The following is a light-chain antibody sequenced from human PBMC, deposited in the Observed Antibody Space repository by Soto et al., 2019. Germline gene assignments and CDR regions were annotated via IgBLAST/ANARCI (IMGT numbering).Light chain of an antibody. Sequence: EIVLTQSPATLSLSPGERATLSCRPSQSVGYYLAWYQQRRGQAPRLLIYDASNRATGIPARFSGSGSGTDFTLTISSLEPEDFAVYYCQQRSNWPRTFGQGTKVDIK. CDR3: QQRSNWPRT. CDR2: DAS. CDR1: QSVGYY. V-gene: IGKV3-11*01. J-gene: IGKJ1*01.